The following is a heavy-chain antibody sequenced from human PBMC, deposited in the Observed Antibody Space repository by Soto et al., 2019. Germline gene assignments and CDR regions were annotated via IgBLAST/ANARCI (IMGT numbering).Heavy chain of an antibody. CDR1: GFTFSSYE. D-gene: IGHD6-19*01. CDR2: ISSSGSTI. Sequence: GGSLRLSCAASGFTFSSYEMNWVRQAPGKGLEWVSYISSSGSTIYYADSVKGRFTISRVNAKNSLDLQMNSLRAEDTAVYYCARDQLRSGWTLYYYYGIDVWGQGTTVTVSS. J-gene: IGHJ6*02. CDR3: ARDQLRSGWTLYYYYGIDV. V-gene: IGHV3-48*03.